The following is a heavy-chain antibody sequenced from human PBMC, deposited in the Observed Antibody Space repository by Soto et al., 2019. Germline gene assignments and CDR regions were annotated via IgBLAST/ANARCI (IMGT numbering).Heavy chain of an antibody. J-gene: IGHJ1*01. CDR3: ARGVGWLQPL. V-gene: IGHV3-7*03. Sequence: QLVESGGDLVQPGGSLRLSCAASGFNFNSHSMTWVRQAPGKGLECVANINHDGSDKFYVDSVRGRFSISRDNAKNSLYLQMNSLRAEDTAIYYCARGVGWLQPLGGQGTLVTVSS. D-gene: IGHD5-18*01. CDR1: GFNFNSHS. CDR2: INHDGSDK.